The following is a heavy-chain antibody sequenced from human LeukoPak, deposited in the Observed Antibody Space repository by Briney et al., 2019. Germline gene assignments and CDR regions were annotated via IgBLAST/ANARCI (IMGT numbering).Heavy chain of an antibody. CDR2: ISYDGSSK. CDR3: ARGYCSGNTCWKLDH. D-gene: IGHD2-15*01. Sequence: TGGSLRLSCAASGFTFSNYAMHWVRQAPGKGLDWVAAISYDGSSKYYADSVKGRFTISRDNSQNTLYLQMDSLRAEDAAVFYCARGYCSGNTCWKLDHWGQGTLVTVSS. V-gene: IGHV3-30*04. CDR1: GFTFSNYA. J-gene: IGHJ4*02.